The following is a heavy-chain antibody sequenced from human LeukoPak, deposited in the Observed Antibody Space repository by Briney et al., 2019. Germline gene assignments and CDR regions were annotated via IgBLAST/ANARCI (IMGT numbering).Heavy chain of an antibody. CDR3: ARDGSQYYFDY. Sequence: GASVKVSCKASGYTFTSYGLSWVRQAPGQGLEWMGWISGYNGNANYAQKFQGRVTITADKSTSTAYMELSSLRSEDTAVYYCARDGSQYYFDYWGQGTLVTVSS. CDR2: ISGYNGNA. D-gene: IGHD2-15*01. V-gene: IGHV1-18*01. J-gene: IGHJ4*02. CDR1: GYTFTSYG.